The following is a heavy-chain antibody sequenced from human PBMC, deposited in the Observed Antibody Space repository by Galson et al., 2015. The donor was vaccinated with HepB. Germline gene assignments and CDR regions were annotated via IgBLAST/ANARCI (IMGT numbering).Heavy chain of an antibody. CDR3: ARTGAGGWYLSDY. J-gene: IGHJ4*02. D-gene: IGHD6-19*01. V-gene: IGHV1-69*10. Sequence: SVKVSCKASGGTFSSYAISWVRQAPGQGLEWMGGIIPIFGIANYAQKFQGRVTITADKSTSTAYMELSSLRSEDTAVYYCARTGAGGWYLSDYWGQGTLVTVSS. CDR2: IIPIFGIA. CDR1: GGTFSSYA.